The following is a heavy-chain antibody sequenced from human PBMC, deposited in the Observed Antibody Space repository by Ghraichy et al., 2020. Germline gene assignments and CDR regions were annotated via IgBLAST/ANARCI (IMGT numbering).Heavy chain of an antibody. CDR3: ARDRGGSYSGIYDY. CDR2: VNPNSGDT. Sequence: ASVKVSCKASGYTFTDYYMHWVRQAPGQGLEWMGWVNPNSGDTNFAQKFQGRVTMTRDTSISTAYMELRRLQSDDTAVYYCARDRGGSYSGIYDYWGQGTLVTVSS. V-gene: IGHV1-2*02. J-gene: IGHJ4*02. CDR1: GYTFTDYY. D-gene: IGHD1-26*01.